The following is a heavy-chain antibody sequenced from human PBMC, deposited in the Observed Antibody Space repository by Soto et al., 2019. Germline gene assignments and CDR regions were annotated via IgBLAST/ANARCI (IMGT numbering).Heavy chain of an antibody. J-gene: IGHJ4*02. Sequence: SETLSLTCTVSGGSISSGDYYWSWIRQPPGKGLAWIGYIYYSGSTYYNPSLKSRVTISVDTSKNQFSLKLSSVTAADTAVYYCASGYSYGYVPDYWGQGTLVTVSS. CDR2: IYYSGST. D-gene: IGHD5-18*01. CDR1: GGSISSGDYY. CDR3: ASGYSYGYVPDY. V-gene: IGHV4-30-4*01.